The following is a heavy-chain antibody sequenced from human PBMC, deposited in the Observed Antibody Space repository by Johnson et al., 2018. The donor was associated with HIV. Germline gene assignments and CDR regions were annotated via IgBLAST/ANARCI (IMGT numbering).Heavy chain of an antibody. CDR1: GFIFSSYA. J-gene: IGHJ3*02. Sequence: QVQLVESGGGMVQTGRSLRLSCAASGFIFSSYAMHWVRQAPGKGLEWVAVISYDGSNKYYADSVKGRFTISRDNSKNTLYLQLNSLTAEDTAVYYCARAGSVFDIWGQGTMVTVSS. CDR3: ARAGSVFDI. D-gene: IGHD5/OR15-5a*01. V-gene: IGHV3-30-3*01. CDR2: ISYDGSNK.